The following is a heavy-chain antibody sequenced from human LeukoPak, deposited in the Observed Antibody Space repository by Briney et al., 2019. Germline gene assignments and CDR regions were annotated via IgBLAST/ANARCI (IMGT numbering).Heavy chain of an antibody. CDR1: GFTFSSYE. CDR2: ISSSGSTI. V-gene: IGHV3-48*03. D-gene: IGHD6-13*01. Sequence: PGGSLRLSCAASGFTFSSYEMNWVRQAPGKGLEWVSYISSSGSTIYYADSVKGRFTISRDNAKNSLYLQMNSLRAEDTAVYYCASMTAAGTSWFDPWGQGTLVTVSS. J-gene: IGHJ5*02. CDR3: ASMTAAGTSWFDP.